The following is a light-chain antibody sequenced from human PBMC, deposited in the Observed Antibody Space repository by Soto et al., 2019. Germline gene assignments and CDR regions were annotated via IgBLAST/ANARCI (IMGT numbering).Light chain of an antibody. CDR1: SSNIGNNY. CDR3: GTWDNSLGDGHVV. J-gene: IGLJ2*01. Sequence: QSVLTQPPSVSAAPGQKVTISCSGGSSNIGNNYVSWYQQLPGTAPKLLIYDNDKRPSGIPDRFSGSKSGTSATLGITGLQTGDEADYYCGTWDNSLGDGHVVFGGWTQLTVL. V-gene: IGLV1-51*01. CDR2: DND.